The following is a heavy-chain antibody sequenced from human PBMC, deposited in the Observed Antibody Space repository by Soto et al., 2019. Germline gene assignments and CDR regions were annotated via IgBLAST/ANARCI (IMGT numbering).Heavy chain of an antibody. D-gene: IGHD2-8*02. Sequence: SETLSLIXTVSGASLSSGSYYWSWIRQPPGKGLEWIGYFYYTGTTKYNPSLESRVTISADTSKNQFSLNLTSVTAADTAVYYCARTSYWVKDYWGQGALVTVSS. CDR1: GASLSSGSYY. V-gene: IGHV4-61*01. CDR3: ARTSYWVKDY. J-gene: IGHJ4*02. CDR2: FYYTGTT.